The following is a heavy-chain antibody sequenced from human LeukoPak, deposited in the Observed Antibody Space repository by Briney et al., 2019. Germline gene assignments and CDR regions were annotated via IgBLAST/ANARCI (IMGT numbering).Heavy chain of an antibody. Sequence: ASVKVSCKASGYTFTSYGITWVRQAPGQELECMGWISVYNGDTHYAQNLQGRVTMTADTSTNTAYMELRSLRSDDTAVYFCARVVVVAATEVPYYFDYWGQGTLVTVSS. J-gene: IGHJ4*02. V-gene: IGHV1-18*01. CDR1: GYTFTSYG. D-gene: IGHD2-15*01. CDR3: ARVVVVAATEVPYYFDY. CDR2: ISVYNGDT.